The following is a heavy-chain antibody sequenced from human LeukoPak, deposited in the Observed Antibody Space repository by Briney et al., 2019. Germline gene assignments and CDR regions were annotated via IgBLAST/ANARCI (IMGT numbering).Heavy chain of an antibody. J-gene: IGHJ4*02. Sequence: GGSLRLSCAASGFTFAPAWMSWVRQAPGKGLEWLGRITSNADGGTTDYAAPVKGRFTISRDDSKNMAYLQMNSLQSEDTAIYYCSTYGGGAGWGQGTLVTVSS. CDR2: ITSNADGGTT. CDR1: GFTFAPAW. V-gene: IGHV3-15*01. D-gene: IGHD3-10*01. CDR3: STYGGGAG.